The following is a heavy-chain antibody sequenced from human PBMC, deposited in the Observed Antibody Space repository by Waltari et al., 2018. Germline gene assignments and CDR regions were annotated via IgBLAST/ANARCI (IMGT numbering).Heavy chain of an antibody. CDR1: GYSISSGYY. CDR2: IYHSGST. CDR3: ARDPPAAAGTVY. V-gene: IGHV4-38-2*02. D-gene: IGHD6-13*01. J-gene: IGHJ4*02. Sequence: QVQLQESGPGLVKPSETLSLTCTVSGYSISSGYYWGWLRQPPGKGLEWIGSIYHSGSTYYNPSLKSRVTISVDTSKNQFSLKLSSVTAADTAVYYCARDPPAAAGTVYWGQGTLVTVSS.